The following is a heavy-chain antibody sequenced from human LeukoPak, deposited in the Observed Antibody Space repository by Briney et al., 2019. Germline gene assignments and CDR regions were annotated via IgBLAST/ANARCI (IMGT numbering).Heavy chain of an antibody. V-gene: IGHV3-30*04. Sequence: PGGSLRLSCAASGFTPSSYAIHWLRQAPGKGLEWLAVISHDGTNKYYADSVKGRFTISRDNSKNTLYLQINSLRPEDTAVYYCARDPQRSYSGYEIDYWGQGTLVTVSS. CDR3: ARDPQRSYSGYEIDY. D-gene: IGHD5-12*01. CDR1: GFTPSSYA. CDR2: ISHDGTNK. J-gene: IGHJ4*02.